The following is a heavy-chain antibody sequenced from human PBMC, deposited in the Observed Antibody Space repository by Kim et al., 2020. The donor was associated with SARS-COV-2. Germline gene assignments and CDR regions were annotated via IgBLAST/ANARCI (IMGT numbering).Heavy chain of an antibody. CDR1: GFTFSSYS. J-gene: IGHJ3*02. Sequence: GGSLRLSCAASGFTFSSYSMNWVRQAPGKGLEWVSYISSSSSTIYYADSVKGRFTISRDNAKNSLYLQMNSLRDEDTAVYYCARDLGTYYYDSSGYGGPDAFDIWGQGTMVTVSS. CDR2: ISSSSSTI. D-gene: IGHD3-22*01. V-gene: IGHV3-48*02. CDR3: ARDLGTYYYDSSGYGGPDAFDI.